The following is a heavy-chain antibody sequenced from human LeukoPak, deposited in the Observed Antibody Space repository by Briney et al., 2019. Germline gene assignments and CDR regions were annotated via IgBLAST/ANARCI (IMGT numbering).Heavy chain of an antibody. J-gene: IGHJ4*02. Sequence: SETLSLTCTVSGGSISSYYWSWLRQPPGKGLEWIGYIYYSGSTNYNPSLKSRVTISVDTSKNQFSLKLSSVTAADTAVYYCARGSLGYCTNGVCYYDYWGQGTLVTVSS. CDR1: GGSISSYY. V-gene: IGHV4-59*01. CDR2: IYYSGST. D-gene: IGHD2-8*01. CDR3: ARGSLGYCTNGVCYYDY.